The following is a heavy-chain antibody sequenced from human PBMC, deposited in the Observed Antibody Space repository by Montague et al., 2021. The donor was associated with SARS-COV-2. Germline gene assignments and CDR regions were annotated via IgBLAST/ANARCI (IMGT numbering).Heavy chain of an antibody. CDR1: FGSVKNYF. D-gene: IGHD6-13*01. Sequence: SETLSLTCTVSFGSVKNYFWSWIRQPVGKGLERIGRIFVTGGTKYTPSLKSRVTMSLDTSKNQFSLKLRSVTAADTAIYYCAGAFGSSFDFWGQGILVAVSS. V-gene: IGHV4-4*07. CDR2: IFVTGGT. CDR3: AGAFGSSFDF. J-gene: IGHJ4*02.